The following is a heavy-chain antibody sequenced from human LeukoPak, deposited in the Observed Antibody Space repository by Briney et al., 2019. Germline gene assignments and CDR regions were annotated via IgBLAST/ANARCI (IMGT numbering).Heavy chain of an antibody. D-gene: IGHD3-22*01. V-gene: IGHV1-46*01. J-gene: IGHJ4*02. CDR3: ARDASVSTYYYDSSGRHFDY. CDR1: GYTFTSYY. CDR2: IDPSGGST. Sequence: ASVKVSCKASGYTFTSYYMYWVRQAPGQGLEWMGIIDPSGGSTSYAQKFQGRVTMTRDTSTSTVYMELSSLRSEDTAVYYCARDASVSTYYYDSSGRHFDYWGRGTLVTVSS.